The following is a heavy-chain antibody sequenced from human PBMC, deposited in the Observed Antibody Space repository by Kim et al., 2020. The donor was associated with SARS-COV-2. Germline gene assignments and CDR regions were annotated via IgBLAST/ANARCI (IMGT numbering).Heavy chain of an antibody. CDR3: ARDMDYYGSGSFYLSDAFDV. V-gene: IGHV1-18*01. CDR2: VSTSNTNT. CDR1: GHTFASYG. Sequence: ASVKVSCKASGHTFASYGINWVRQAPGQGPEWMGWVSTSNTNTQYAEKFQGRVIMTTDTSTSTAYMELRSLRSDDTGIYYCARDMDYYGSGSFYLSDAFDVWGQGTLVTVSS. D-gene: IGHD3-10*01. J-gene: IGHJ3*01.